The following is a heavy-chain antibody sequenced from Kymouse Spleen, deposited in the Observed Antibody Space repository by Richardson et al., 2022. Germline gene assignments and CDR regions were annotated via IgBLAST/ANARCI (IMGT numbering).Heavy chain of an antibody. J-gene: IGHJ4*02. D-gene: IGHD2-2*02. V-gene: IGHV4-34*01. CDR1: GGSFSGYY. CDR2: INHSGST. CDR3: ARGRGLGYCSSTSCYAFDY. Sequence: QVQLQQWGAGLLKPSETLSLTCAVYGGSFSGYYWSWIRQPPGKGLEWIGEINHSGSTNYNPSLKSRVTISVDTSKNQFSLKLSSVTAADTAVYYCARGRGLGYCSSTSCYAFDYWGQGTLVTVSS.